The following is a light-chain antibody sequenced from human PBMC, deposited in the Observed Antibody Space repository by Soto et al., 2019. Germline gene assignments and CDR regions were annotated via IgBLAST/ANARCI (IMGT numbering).Light chain of an antibody. Sequence: EVLMTQSPATLSVSPGERATLSGRALQSVSSNLALYQQKPGQAPRLLIYGASTRATAIPTRFSGSGSGTECTLTISSLHSKDFAVYYCQQDNSSPSQLTFGGGTRVEIK. V-gene: IGKV3-15*01. J-gene: IGKJ4*01. CDR1: QSVSSN. CDR3: QQDNSSPSQLT. CDR2: GAS.